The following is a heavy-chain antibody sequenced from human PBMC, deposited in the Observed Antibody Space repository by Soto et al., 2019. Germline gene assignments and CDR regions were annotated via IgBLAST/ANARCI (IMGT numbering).Heavy chain of an antibody. D-gene: IGHD2-2*01. CDR2: ISHHGSIQ. CDR1: GFTFSSYG. Sequence: PGGSLRLSCAASGFTFSSYGMHWVLQAPGKGLEWVAVISHHGSIQYYADSVKGRFTISRDNSQNTLYLQMNSLRAEDTAVYYCVKVSVPFYPPDSSDYSGQGPLVTVFS. J-gene: IGHJ4*02. CDR3: VKVSVPFYPPDSSDY. V-gene: IGHV3-30*18.